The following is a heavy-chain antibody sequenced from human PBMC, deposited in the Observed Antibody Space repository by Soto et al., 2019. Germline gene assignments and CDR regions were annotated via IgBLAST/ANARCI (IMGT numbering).Heavy chain of an antibody. CDR1: GDSISTSSSYY. D-gene: IGHD3-3*01. CDR2: MYYSGST. CDR3: ARIKIVGILTYYMDV. V-gene: IGHV4-39*01. J-gene: IGHJ6*03. Sequence: PSETLSLTCTVSGDSISTSSSYYWGWIRQPPGKGLEWIANMYYSGSTYYNPSLKSRVTISLETSKNQFSLKLSSVTAADTAVYYCARIKIVGILTYYMDVWGKGTTVTVSS.